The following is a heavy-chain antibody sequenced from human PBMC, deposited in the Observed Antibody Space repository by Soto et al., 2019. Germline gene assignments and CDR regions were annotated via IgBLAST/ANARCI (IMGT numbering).Heavy chain of an antibody. CDR1: GYSISSGYY. CDR3: ARVHSSGHGVDY. V-gene: IGHV4-38-2*01. J-gene: IGHJ4*02. CDR2: IYHSGDS. D-gene: IGHD6-19*01. Sequence: SETLSLTCAVSGYSISSGYYWGWIRQPPGKGLEWIGSIYHSGDSFYNPSLRSRVAMSIDASRNQFSLELTAVTAADTALYYCARVHSSGHGVDYWGPGTLVTVSS.